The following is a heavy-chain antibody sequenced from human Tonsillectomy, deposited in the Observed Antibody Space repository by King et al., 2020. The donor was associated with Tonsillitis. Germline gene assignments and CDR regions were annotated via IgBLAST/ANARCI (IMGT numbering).Heavy chain of an antibody. Sequence: VQLQESGPGLVNPSETLFLTCTVSGGSITTYSWNWIRQSPGKVLEWIGNIYYSGNTNYNPSLKSRLTISVDRSQNRFYLRLTPVTAADTAVYYCARGGGLDYWGPGTLVNVSS. D-gene: IGHD3-16*01. J-gene: IGHJ4*02. V-gene: IGHV4-59*01. CDR3: ARGGGLDY. CDR2: IYYSGNT. CDR1: GGSITTYS.